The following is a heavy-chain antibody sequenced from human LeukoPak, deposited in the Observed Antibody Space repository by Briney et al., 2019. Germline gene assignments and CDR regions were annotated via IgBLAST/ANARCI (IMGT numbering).Heavy chain of an antibody. CDR3: ARNLEVGAAGFDY. CDR1: GFTFSSYA. Sequence: GGSLSLSCAASGFTFSSYAMHWVRQAPGKGLEWVAVISYDGSNKSYADSVKGRFTISRDNSKNTLYLQMNSLRAEDTAVYYCARNLEVGAAGFDYWGQGTLVTVSS. D-gene: IGHD1-26*01. J-gene: IGHJ4*02. CDR2: ISYDGSNK. V-gene: IGHV3-30-3*01.